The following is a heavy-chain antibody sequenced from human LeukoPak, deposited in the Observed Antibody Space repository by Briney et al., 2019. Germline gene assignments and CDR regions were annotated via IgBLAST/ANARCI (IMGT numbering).Heavy chain of an antibody. J-gene: IGHJ3*02. CDR1: GYTFTSYA. Sequence: ASVKVSCKASGYTFTSYAMNWVRQAPGQGLEWMGWINTNTGNPTYAQGFTGRFVFSLDTSVSTAYLQISSLKAEDTAVYYCARDMTGGGLVAGDDAFDIWGQGTMVTVSS. D-gene: IGHD3-16*01. CDR3: ARDMTGGGLVAGDDAFDI. CDR2: INTNTGNP. V-gene: IGHV7-4-1*02.